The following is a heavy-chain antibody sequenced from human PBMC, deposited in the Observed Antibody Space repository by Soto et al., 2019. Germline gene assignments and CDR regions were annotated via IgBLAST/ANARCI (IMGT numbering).Heavy chain of an antibody. CDR1: GGSISSGGYY. CDR2: IYYSGST. J-gene: IGHJ4*02. Sequence: QVQLQESGPGLVKPSQTLSLTCTVSGGSISSGGYYWSWIRQHPGKGLEWIGYIYYSGSTYYNPSLKSRVTISVDTSKNQFSLKLSSVTAADTAVYYCARAPITMIVVVIPGYFDYWGQGTLVTVSS. D-gene: IGHD3-22*01. V-gene: IGHV4-31*03. CDR3: ARAPITMIVVVIPGYFDY.